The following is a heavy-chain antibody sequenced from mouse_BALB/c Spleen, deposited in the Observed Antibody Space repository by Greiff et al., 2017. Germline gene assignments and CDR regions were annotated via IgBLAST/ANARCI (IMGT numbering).Heavy chain of an antibody. D-gene: IGHD2-1*01. V-gene: IGHV14-3*02. CDR1: GFNIKDTY. Sequence: VQLKQSGAELVKPGASVKLSCTASGFNIKDTYMHWVKQRPEQGLEWIGRIDPANGNTKYDPKFQGKATITADTSSNTAYLQLSSLTSEDTAVYYCEGNYGDAYWGQGTLVTVSA. J-gene: IGHJ3*01. CDR2: IDPANGNT. CDR3: EGNYGDAY.